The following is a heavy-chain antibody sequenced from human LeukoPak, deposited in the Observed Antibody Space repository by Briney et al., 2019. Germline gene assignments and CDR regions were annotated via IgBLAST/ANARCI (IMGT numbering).Heavy chain of an antibody. J-gene: IGHJ4*02. CDR1: GFTFSTYW. Sequence: GGSLRLSCAASGFTFSTYWMSWVRQAPGKGLEWVANINQDGSGKYYVDSVKGRFTISRDNAKNSLYLQMNSLRAEDTAVYYCARAVREHFDYWGQGTLVTVSS. V-gene: IGHV3-7*05. CDR3: ARAVREHFDY. CDR2: INQDGSGK. D-gene: IGHD1-26*01.